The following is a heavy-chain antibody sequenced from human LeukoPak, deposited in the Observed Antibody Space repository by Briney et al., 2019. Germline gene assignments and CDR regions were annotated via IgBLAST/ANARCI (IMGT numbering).Heavy chain of an antibody. CDR3: AKDSSIVAACRLGFDY. V-gene: IGHV3-30*02. CDR2: IRYDGSDK. Sequence: GGSLRLSCAASGFTFSSSGMHWVRQAPGKGLEWLTFIRYDGSDKYYADSVKGRFTISRDNSKNTLFLQMSSLRPEDTAVYYCAKDSSIVAACRLGFDYWGQGTLVTVSS. D-gene: IGHD6-13*01. CDR1: GFTFSSSG. J-gene: IGHJ4*02.